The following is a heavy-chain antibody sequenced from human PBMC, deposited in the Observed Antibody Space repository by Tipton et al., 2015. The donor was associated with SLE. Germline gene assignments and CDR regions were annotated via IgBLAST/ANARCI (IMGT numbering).Heavy chain of an antibody. J-gene: IGHJ4*02. Sequence: TLSLTCTVSGGSISSSSYYWGWIRQPPGKGLEWIGSIYYSGSTYYNPSLKSRVTISVDTSKNQFSLKLSSVTAADTAVYYCGREIAAAGTIDYWGQGTLVTVSS. CDR1: GGSISSSSYY. V-gene: IGHV4-39*01. D-gene: IGHD6-13*01. CDR3: GREIAAAGTIDY. CDR2: IYYSGST.